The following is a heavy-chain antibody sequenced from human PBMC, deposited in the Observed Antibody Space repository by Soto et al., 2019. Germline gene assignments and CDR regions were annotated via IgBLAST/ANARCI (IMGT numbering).Heavy chain of an antibody. Sequence: GGSLRLSCAASGFTFSTSGMLWVRQPPGEGLEWVSAIGPNPANTKYTDSVKGRFTISRDNSKNTVFLQMSSLRAEDTALYYCATARHCSSDACPAAEWGQGTLVTVSS. D-gene: IGHD2-2*01. CDR2: IGPNPANT. V-gene: IGHV3-23*01. CDR3: ATARHCSSDACPAAE. CDR1: GFTFSTSG. J-gene: IGHJ4*02.